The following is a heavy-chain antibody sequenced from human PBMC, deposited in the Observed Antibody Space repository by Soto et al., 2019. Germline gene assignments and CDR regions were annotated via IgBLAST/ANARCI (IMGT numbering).Heavy chain of an antibody. CDR2: ISSNGGST. CDR1: GFTFSSYA. CDR3: ARGTPYYYGSGSYRFYYYMDV. J-gene: IGHJ6*03. V-gene: IGHV3-64*01. D-gene: IGHD3-10*01. Sequence: EVQLVESGGGLVQPGGSLRLSCAASGFTFSSYAMHWVRQAPGKGLEYVSAISSNGGSTYYANSVKGRFTISRENSKNTMYLQMGSLRAEDMAVYYCARGTPYYYGSGSYRFYYYMDVWGKGTTVTVSS.